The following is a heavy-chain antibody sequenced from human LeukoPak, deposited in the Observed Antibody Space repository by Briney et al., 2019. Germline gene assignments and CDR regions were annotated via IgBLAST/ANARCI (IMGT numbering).Heavy chain of an antibody. CDR2: IATDGSQT. D-gene: IGHD3-16*01. CDR3: ARNLGNEQFDY. CDR1: GFNFGHYW. Sequence: GGSLRLSCAASGFNFGHYWMNWVRQAPGKGLEWVANIATDGSQTNYVNSMKGRFTISRDNTKNSLYLQMNSLRDEDTAVYYCARNLGNEQFDYWGQGTLLTVSS. J-gene: IGHJ4*02. V-gene: IGHV3-7*04.